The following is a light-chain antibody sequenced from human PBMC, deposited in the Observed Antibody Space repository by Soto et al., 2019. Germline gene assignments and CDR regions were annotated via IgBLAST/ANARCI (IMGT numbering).Light chain of an antibody. J-gene: IGKJ5*01. V-gene: IGKV3-15*01. CDR2: DVS. Sequence: EIVMTQSPDTLSVSPGERATLSCRAGQGVTTHFAWYQQKSGQSPRLLIYDVSIRATGVPARFSGSGSGTEFTLTISSLQSEDSAVYYCQQYNIWPPITFGQGTRLEIK. CDR1: QGVTTH. CDR3: QQYNIWPPIT.